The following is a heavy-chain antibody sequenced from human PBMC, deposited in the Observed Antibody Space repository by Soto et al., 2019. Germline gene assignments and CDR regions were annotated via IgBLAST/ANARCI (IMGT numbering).Heavy chain of an antibody. J-gene: IGHJ4*02. V-gene: IGHV4-4*02. CDR3: ARGSTIIGSLDC. CDR2: VWHRGST. D-gene: IGHD3-22*01. CDR1: GGSISSRNW. Sequence: QVQLQESGPGLVKPSGTLSLTCVVSGGSISSRNWWSWVRQSPGKGLGWIGEVWHRGSTNYNPSLEKRVTTSMDESSNHFSVSLTSVTAADAAIYYCARGSTIIGSLDCWGQGLLVSVS.